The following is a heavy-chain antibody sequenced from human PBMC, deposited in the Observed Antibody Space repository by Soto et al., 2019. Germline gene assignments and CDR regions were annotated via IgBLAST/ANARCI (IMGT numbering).Heavy chain of an antibody. D-gene: IGHD5-12*01. CDR2: IIPIFGTA. J-gene: IGHJ6*02. CDR3: ASGEGVDIVATYYGMDV. CDR1: GGTFSSYA. V-gene: IGHV1-69*13. Sequence: SVKVSCKASGGTFSSYAISWVRQAPGQGLEWMGGIIPIFGTANYAQKFQGRVTITADESTSTAYMELSSLRSEDTAVYYCASGEGVDIVATYYGMDVWGQGTTVTVSS.